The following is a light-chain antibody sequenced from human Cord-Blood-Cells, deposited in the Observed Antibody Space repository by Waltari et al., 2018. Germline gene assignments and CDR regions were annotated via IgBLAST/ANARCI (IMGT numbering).Light chain of an antibody. CDR1: SSDVGGFDF. Sequence: QSALTPPASVSGSPGQSITLSCTGTSSDVGGFDFVSWYQQHPGKAPKLVIYDVSKRPSGVSNRFSGSKSGKTASLTISGLQAEDEADYYCSSYTSSSTYVFGTGTKVTVL. CDR2: DVS. CDR3: SSYTSSSTYV. V-gene: IGLV2-14*01. J-gene: IGLJ1*01.